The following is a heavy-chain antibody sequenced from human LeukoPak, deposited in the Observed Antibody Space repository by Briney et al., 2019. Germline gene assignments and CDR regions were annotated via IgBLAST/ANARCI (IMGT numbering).Heavy chain of an antibody. Sequence: GGSLRLSCAASGFTVSSNYMSWARKAPGKGLEGVSVIYSGGSTYYADSVKGRFTISRDNSKNTLYLQMNSLRAEDTAVYYCARPFRGATDAFDIWGQGTMVTVSS. CDR2: IYSGGST. CDR1: GFTVSSNY. V-gene: IGHV3-53*01. J-gene: IGHJ3*02. D-gene: IGHD3-10*01. CDR3: ARPFRGATDAFDI.